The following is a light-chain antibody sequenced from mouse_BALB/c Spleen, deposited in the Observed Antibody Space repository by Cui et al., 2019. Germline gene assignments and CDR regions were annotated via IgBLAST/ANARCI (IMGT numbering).Light chain of an antibody. CDR3: QHFWGTPWT. Sequence: DIQMTQSPVSLSVSVGETVTITCRASENIYSNLAWYQQKQGKSPQLLVYAATNLADGVPSRFSGSGSGTQYSLKINSLQSEDFGSYYCQHFWGTPWTFGGGTKLEIK. V-gene: IGKV12-46*01. CDR2: AAT. CDR1: ENIYSN. J-gene: IGKJ1*01.